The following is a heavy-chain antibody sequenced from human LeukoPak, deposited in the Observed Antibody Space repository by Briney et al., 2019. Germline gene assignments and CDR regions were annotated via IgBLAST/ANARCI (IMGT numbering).Heavy chain of an antibody. CDR3: ARHPDIVVVPAAIWFDP. CDR2: INPNSGGT. Sequence: ASVKVSCKASGYTFTGYYMHWVRQAPGQGLEWMGWINPNSGGTNYAQKFQGRVTMTRDTSISTAYMELSRLRSDDTAVYHCARHPDIVVVPAAIWFDPWGQGTLVTVSS. V-gene: IGHV1-2*02. D-gene: IGHD2-2*02. J-gene: IGHJ5*02. CDR1: GYTFTGYY.